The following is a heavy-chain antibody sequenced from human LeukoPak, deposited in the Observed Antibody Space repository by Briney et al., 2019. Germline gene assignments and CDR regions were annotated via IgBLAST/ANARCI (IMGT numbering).Heavy chain of an antibody. V-gene: IGHV4-28*01. CDR2: IYYSGST. D-gene: IGHD6-19*01. CDR3: ARIGFAHGSGWYLGAFDI. CDR1: GYSISSSNW. J-gene: IGHJ3*02. Sequence: SETLSLTCAVSGYSISSSNWWGWIRQPPGKGLEWIGYIYYSGSTYYNPSLKSRVTMSVDTSKNQFSLKLSSVTAVDTAVYYCARIGFAHGSGWYLGAFDIWGQGTMVTVSS.